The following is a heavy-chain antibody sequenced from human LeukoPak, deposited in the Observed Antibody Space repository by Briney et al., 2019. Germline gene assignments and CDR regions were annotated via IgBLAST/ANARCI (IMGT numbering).Heavy chain of an antibody. J-gene: IGHJ3*01. V-gene: IGHV4-4*07. Sequence: KPSETLSLTCTVSGGSISSYYWSWIRQPAGKGLEWIGRIYTSGSNNYNPSLKSRVTMSVDTSKNQFSLKLSSVTAADTAVYYCARHQTGLLYYGSGSHTAAFNLWGQGTRVTVSS. CDR3: ARHQTGLLYYGSGSHTAAFNL. D-gene: IGHD3-10*01. CDR2: IYTSGSN. CDR1: GGSISSYY.